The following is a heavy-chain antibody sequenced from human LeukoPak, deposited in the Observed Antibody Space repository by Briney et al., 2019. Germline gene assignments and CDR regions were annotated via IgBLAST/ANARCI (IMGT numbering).Heavy chain of an antibody. CDR2: IWYDGSNK. V-gene: IGHV3-33*06. J-gene: IGHJ6*02. D-gene: IGHD4-4*01. Sequence: GGSLRLSCAASGFTFSSYSMRWVRQAPGKGLGWVAVIWYDGSNKYYADSVKGRFTISRDNSKNTLYLQMNSLRAEDTAVYYCTKATRNYGMDVWGQGTTVTVSS. CDR3: TKATRNYGMDV. CDR1: GFTFSSYS.